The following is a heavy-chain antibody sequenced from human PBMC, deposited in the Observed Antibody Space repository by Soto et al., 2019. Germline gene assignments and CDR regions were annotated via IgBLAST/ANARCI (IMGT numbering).Heavy chain of an antibody. Sequence: PGRSLRLSCAASGFTLSSYEMNWVRQAPGKGLEWVSYISSSGSTIYYADSVKGRFTISRDNAKNSLYLQMNSLRAEDTAVYYCATPPAYCSSTSCPYYFDYWGQGTLVTVSS. CDR1: GFTLSSYE. D-gene: IGHD2-2*01. CDR2: ISSSGSTI. CDR3: ATPPAYCSSTSCPYYFDY. J-gene: IGHJ4*02. V-gene: IGHV3-48*03.